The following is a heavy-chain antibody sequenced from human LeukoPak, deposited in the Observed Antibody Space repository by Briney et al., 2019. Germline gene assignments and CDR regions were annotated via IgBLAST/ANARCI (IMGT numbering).Heavy chain of an antibody. V-gene: IGHV4-4*07. CDR2: IYTSGST. J-gene: IGHJ5*02. CDR3: AGTMVRGVTPKRYNWFDP. CDR1: GGSISSYY. D-gene: IGHD3-10*01. Sequence: SETLSLTCTVSGGSISSYYWSWIRQPAGKGLEWIGRIYTSGSTNYNPSLKSRVTMSVDTSKNQFSLKLSSVTAADTAVYYCAGTMVRGVTPKRYNWFDPWGQGTLVTVSS.